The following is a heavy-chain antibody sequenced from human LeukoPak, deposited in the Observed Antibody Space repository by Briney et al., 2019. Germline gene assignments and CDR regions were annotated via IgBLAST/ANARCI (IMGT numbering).Heavy chain of an antibody. V-gene: IGHV1-18*01. J-gene: IGHJ4*02. Sequence: ASVKVSCKASGYTFTSYGISWVRQAPGQGPEWMGWISPYNGNRNYAQKLQGRVTMTTDTSTSTAYMELRSLRSDDTAVYYCARHYDGSGSTFDYWGQGTLVAVSS. D-gene: IGHD3-22*01. CDR3: ARHYDGSGSTFDY. CDR1: GYTFTSYG. CDR2: ISPYNGNR.